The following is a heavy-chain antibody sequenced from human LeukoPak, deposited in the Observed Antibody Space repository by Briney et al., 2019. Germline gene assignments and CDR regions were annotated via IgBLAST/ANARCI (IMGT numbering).Heavy chain of an antibody. V-gene: IGHV4-31*03. Sequence: PSETLSLTCTVSGGSINSGGYYWSWIRQHPGKGLEWIGYIFYSGNSYFNPSLKSRVTISVDTSKNQFSLKLSSVTAADTAVYYCATTYSSGWYVGDYWGQGTLVTVSS. CDR2: IFYSGNS. CDR3: ATTYSSGWYVGDY. CDR1: GGSINSGGYY. J-gene: IGHJ4*02. D-gene: IGHD6-19*01.